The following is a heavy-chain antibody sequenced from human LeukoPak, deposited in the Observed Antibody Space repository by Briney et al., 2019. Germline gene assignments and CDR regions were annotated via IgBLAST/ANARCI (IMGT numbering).Heavy chain of an antibody. Sequence: PGGSLRLSCTASGFTFIDYWMTWVRQAPGKGLEWVANIKQDGDEKYYVDSMRGRFTISRDNVKNSLYLQMNSLRAEDTAVYYCARGGSYLSAFDIWGQGTMVTVSS. V-gene: IGHV3-7*03. CDR1: GFTFIDYW. CDR2: IKQDGDEK. J-gene: IGHJ3*02. CDR3: ARGGSYLSAFDI. D-gene: IGHD1-26*01.